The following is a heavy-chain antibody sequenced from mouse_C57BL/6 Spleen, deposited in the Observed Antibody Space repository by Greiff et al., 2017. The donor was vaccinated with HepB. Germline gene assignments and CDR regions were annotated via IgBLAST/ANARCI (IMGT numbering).Heavy chain of an antibody. J-gene: IGHJ2*01. CDR1: GFTFSSYA. CDR2: ISDGGSYT. Sequence: EVKLMESGGGLVKPGGSLKLSCAASGFTFSSYAMSWVRQTPEKRLEWVATISDGGSYTYYPDNVKGRFTISRDNAKNNLYLQMSHLKSEDTAMYYCARALTGFDYWGQGTTLTVSS. V-gene: IGHV5-4*03. D-gene: IGHD4-1*01. CDR3: ARALTGFDY.